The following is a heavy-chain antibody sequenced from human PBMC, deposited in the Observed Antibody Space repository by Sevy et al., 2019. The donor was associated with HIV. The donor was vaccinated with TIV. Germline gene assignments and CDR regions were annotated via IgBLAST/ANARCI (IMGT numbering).Heavy chain of an antibody. D-gene: IGHD5-12*01. J-gene: IGHJ3*02. Sequence: SETLSLTCTVSGGSISSYYWSWIRQPPGKGLEWIGYIYYSGSTNYNPSLKSRVTISVDTSKNQFSLKLSSVTAADTAVYYCARGKSGEMATISPNDAFDIWGQGTMVTVSS. CDR2: IYYSGST. V-gene: IGHV4-59*01. CDR1: GGSISSYY. CDR3: ARGKSGEMATISPNDAFDI.